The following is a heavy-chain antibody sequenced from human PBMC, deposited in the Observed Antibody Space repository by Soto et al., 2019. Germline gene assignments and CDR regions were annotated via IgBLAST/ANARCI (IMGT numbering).Heavy chain of an antibody. CDR2: INAGNGNT. CDR3: AREGGYSNYGYYYYGMDV. Sequence: ASVKVSCKASGYTFTSYAMHWVRQAPGQRLEWMGWINAGNGNTKYSQKFQGRVTITRDTSASTAYMELSSLRSEDTAVYYCAREGGYSNYGYYYYGMDVWGQGTTVTVSS. D-gene: IGHD4-4*01. CDR1: GYTFTSYA. J-gene: IGHJ6*02. V-gene: IGHV1-3*01.